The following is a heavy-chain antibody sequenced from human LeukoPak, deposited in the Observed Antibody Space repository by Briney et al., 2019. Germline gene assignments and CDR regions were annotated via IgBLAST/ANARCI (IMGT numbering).Heavy chain of an antibody. J-gene: IGHJ1*01. D-gene: IGHD6-13*01. Sequence: SETLSLTCTVSGGSISSYYWSWIRQPPGKGLEWIGYIYYSGSTNYNPSLKSRVTISVDTSKNQFSLKLSSVTAADTAVYYCARGSSSSWYEARGGYFQHWGQGTLVTVSS. V-gene: IGHV4-59*01. CDR2: IYYSGST. CDR1: GGSISSYY. CDR3: ARGSSSSWYEARGGYFQH.